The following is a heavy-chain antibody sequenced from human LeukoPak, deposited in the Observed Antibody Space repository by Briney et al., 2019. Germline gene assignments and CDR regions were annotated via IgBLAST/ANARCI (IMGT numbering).Heavy chain of an antibody. V-gene: IGHV4-59*01. CDR1: GGSIGSYY. CDR3: ARGSEVGMDV. J-gene: IGHJ6*02. CDR2: IYYSGNA. D-gene: IGHD2-15*01. Sequence: SETLSLTCTVSGGSIGSYYWTWIRQPPGKGLEWIGYIYYSGNAYYNPSLKSRVTMSVDASKDQFSLKLSSLTAADTAVYYCARGSEVGMDVWGQGTTVTVSS.